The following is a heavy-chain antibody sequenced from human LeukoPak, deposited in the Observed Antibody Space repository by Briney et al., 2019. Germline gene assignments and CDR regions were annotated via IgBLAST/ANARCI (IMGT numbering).Heavy chain of an antibody. Sequence: GGSLRLSCAASGFTFSNAWMSWVRQAPGKGLEWVGRIKSKTDGGTTDYAAPVKGRFTISRDDSKNTLYLQMNSLKTEDTAVYYCTTDIGNWSPSPADYWGQGTLVTVSS. CDR1: GFTFSNAW. D-gene: IGHD1-1*01. V-gene: IGHV3-15*01. CDR2: IKSKTDGGTT. CDR3: TTDIGNWSPSPADY. J-gene: IGHJ4*02.